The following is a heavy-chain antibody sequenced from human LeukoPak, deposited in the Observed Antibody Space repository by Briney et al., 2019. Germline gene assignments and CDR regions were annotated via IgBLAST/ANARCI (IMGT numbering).Heavy chain of an antibody. CDR3: ARGVVPAAQHWFDP. J-gene: IGHJ5*02. Sequence: ASVKVSCKASGYTFTNYAINWVRQAPGQGLEWMGWISAYNGNTNYAQKLQGRATMTTDTSTSTAYMELRSLRSDDTAVYYCARGVVPAAQHWFDPWGQGTLVTVSS. CDR2: ISAYNGNT. V-gene: IGHV1-18*01. D-gene: IGHD2-2*01. CDR1: GYTFTNYA.